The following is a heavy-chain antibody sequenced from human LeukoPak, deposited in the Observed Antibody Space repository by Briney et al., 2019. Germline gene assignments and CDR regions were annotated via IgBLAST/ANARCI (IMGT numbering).Heavy chain of an antibody. CDR3: ARDRSISGVVTIDF. J-gene: IGHJ4*02. D-gene: IGHD3-3*01. Sequence: GGSLRLSCAASGFTFSKSWMTWVRQAPGRGLEWVANIKPDGSETYYVDSVMGRFTISRDNAKNSVYLQMNSLRAEDTAVYYCARDRSISGVVTIDFWGQGTLVTVSS. CDR1: GFTFSKSW. CDR2: IKPDGSET. V-gene: IGHV3-7*01.